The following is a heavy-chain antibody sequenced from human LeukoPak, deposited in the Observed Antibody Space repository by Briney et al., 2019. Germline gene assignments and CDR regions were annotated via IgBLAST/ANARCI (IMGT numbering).Heavy chain of an antibody. J-gene: IGHJ3*02. Sequence: SETLSLTCTVSGGSISSYHWSWIRQPPGKGLEWIGSIYYSGSTYYNPSLKSRVTISVDTSKNQFSLKLSSVTAADTAVYYCAREIGSLIAVAGRGAFDIWGQGTMVTVSS. V-gene: IGHV4-59*05. CDR1: GGSISSYH. CDR3: AREIGSLIAVAGRGAFDI. D-gene: IGHD6-19*01. CDR2: IYYSGST.